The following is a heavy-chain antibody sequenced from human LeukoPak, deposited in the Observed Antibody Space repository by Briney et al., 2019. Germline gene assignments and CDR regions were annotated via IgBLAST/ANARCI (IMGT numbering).Heavy chain of an antibody. CDR1: GGSFSGYY. J-gene: IGHJ4*02. CDR3: ARLRLYYDSSGYPDY. V-gene: IGHV4-34*01. D-gene: IGHD3-22*01. Sequence: SETLSLTCAVSGGSFSGYYWSWLRQPPGKGLEWIGEINHSGSTNYNPSLKSRVTISVDTSKNQFSLKLSSVTAADTAVYYCARLRLYYDSSGYPDYWGQGTLVTVSS. CDR2: INHSGST.